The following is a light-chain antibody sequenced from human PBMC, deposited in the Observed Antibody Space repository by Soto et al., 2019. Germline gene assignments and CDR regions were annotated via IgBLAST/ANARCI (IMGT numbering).Light chain of an antibody. CDR2: GAS. J-gene: IGKJ5*01. Sequence: EIVLTQSPCTLSLSPGERATLSCSASQSVISTYLAWYQQKPGQAPRLLIYGASSRATGIPDRFSGSGSGTDFTLTISRLEPEDFAVYYCQQYGSSPITFGQGTRLEIK. CDR1: QSVISTY. V-gene: IGKV3-20*01. CDR3: QQYGSSPIT.